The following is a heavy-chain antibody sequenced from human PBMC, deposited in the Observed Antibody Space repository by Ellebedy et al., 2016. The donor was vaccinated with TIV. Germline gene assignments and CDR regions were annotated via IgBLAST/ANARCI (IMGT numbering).Heavy chain of an antibody. CDR2: IYTSGST. Sequence: SETLSLXCSVSGDSISDYCWAWFRQPAGKGLEWIGRIYTSGSTNYNPSLNSRVTMSIDTSKNQSSLRLSSVTAADTAVYYCARRTNTGSYNYFNYWGQGTLVTVSS. D-gene: IGHD1-26*01. CDR1: GDSISDYC. CDR3: ARRTNTGSYNYFNY. J-gene: IGHJ4*02. V-gene: IGHV4-4*07.